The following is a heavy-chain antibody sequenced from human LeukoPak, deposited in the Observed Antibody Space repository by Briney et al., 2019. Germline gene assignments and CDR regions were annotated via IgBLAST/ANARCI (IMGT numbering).Heavy chain of an antibody. D-gene: IGHD5-18*01. CDR1: GFTFSSYA. CDR3: ARDTWALKRGYSYGYVGYFDY. V-gene: IGHV3-30-3*01. J-gene: IGHJ4*02. Sequence: GGSLRLSCAASGFTFSSYAMHWVRQAPGKGLEWVAVISHDGSNKYYADSVKGRFTISRDNSKNTLYLQMNSLRAEDTAVYYCARDTWALKRGYSYGYVGYFDYWGQGTLVSVSS. CDR2: ISHDGSNK.